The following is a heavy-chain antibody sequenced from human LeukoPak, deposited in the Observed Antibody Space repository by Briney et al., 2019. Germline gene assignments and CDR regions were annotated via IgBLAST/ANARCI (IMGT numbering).Heavy chain of an antibody. D-gene: IGHD1-14*01. CDR2: INNEGGGT. CDR1: GFTLSSYS. CDR3: ARGGDNHAFDI. V-gene: IGHV3-74*01. J-gene: IGHJ3*02. Sequence: PGGSLRLSCAASGFTLSSYSMNWVRQAPGKGLVWVSRINNEGGGTIYADSVRGRFTVSRDNAKNTLYLQMNGLGAEDTAVYYCARGGDNHAFDIWGQGTVVTVSS.